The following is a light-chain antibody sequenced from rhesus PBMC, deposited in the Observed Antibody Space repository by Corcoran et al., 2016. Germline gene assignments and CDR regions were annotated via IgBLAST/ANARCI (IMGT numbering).Light chain of an antibody. CDR1: QGISNW. CDR3: QQHDIFPLT. Sequence: DIQMTQSPSSLSASVGDRVTITCRASQGISNWLAWYRQKSGKAPKLLIYRASNLQTGVPSRFSGSGSGTNFTLTINSLQPGDIATYYCQQHDIFPLTFGGGTKVEIK. J-gene: IGKJ4*01. V-gene: IGKV1-69*01. CDR2: RAS.